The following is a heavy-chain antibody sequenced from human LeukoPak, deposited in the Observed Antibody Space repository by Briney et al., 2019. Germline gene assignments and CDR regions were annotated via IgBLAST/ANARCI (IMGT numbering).Heavy chain of an antibody. CDR3: ASSGSYRFDY. CDR2: IKQDGSVK. V-gene: IGHV3-7*01. J-gene: IGHJ4*02. Sequence: GGSLRLSCAASGFTFSGYWMHWVRQAPGKGLEWVANIKQDGSVKYYVDSVKGRFTISRDNVKNSLFLQMNSLRGEDTAVYYCASSGSYRFDYWGQGTLVTVSS. CDR1: GFTFSGYW. D-gene: IGHD1-26*01.